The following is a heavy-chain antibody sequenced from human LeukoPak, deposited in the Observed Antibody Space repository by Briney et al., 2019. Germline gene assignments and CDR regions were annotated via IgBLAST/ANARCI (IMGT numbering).Heavy chain of an antibody. J-gene: IGHJ4*02. D-gene: IGHD1-7*01. CDR1: GFTFNSYW. CDR3: ATDGDYDWNYRSGFDS. V-gene: IGHV3-7*01. Sequence: TGGSLRLSCAASGFTFNSYWMAWVRQAPGKGLEWVANIKQDGNKKYYVDSVEGRFTISRDNAKNSLYLQMNSLRVEDTAVYYCATDGDYDWNYRSGFDSWGQGTLVTVSS. CDR2: IKQDGNKK.